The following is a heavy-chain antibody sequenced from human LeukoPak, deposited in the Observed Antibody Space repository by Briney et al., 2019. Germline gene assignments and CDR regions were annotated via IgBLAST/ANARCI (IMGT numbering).Heavy chain of an antibody. D-gene: IGHD2-2*01. CDR3: AKNRYCSSTSCSPNWFDP. V-gene: IGHV3-7*01. Sequence: GGSLRLSCAASGFTFSSYAMHWVRQAPGKGLEWVANIKQDGSEKYYVDSVKGRFTISRDNAKNSLYLQMNSLRAEDTAVYYCAKNRYCSSTSCSPNWFDPWGQGTLVTVSS. CDR1: GFTFSSYA. J-gene: IGHJ5*02. CDR2: IKQDGSEK.